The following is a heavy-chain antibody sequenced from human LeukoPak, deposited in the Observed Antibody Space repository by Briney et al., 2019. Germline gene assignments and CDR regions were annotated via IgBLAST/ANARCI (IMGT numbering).Heavy chain of an antibody. CDR3: ARGGYSGYAH. J-gene: IGHJ4*02. V-gene: IGHV4-34*01. CDR2: INHSGST. CDR1: GGSFSGYY. D-gene: IGHD5-12*01. Sequence: SETLSLTCAVYGGSFSGYYWSWIRQPPGKGLEWIGEINHSGSTNYNPSLKSRVTISVDTSKNQFSLKLSSVTAADTAVYYCARGGYSGYAHWGQGTPVTVSS.